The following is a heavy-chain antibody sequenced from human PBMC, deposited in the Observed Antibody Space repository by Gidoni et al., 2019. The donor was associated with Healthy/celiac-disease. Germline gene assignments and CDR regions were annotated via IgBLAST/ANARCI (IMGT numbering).Heavy chain of an antibody. D-gene: IGHD1-26*01. V-gene: IGHV3-48*01. CDR2: ISSSSSTI. CDR3: ARVQTRIVGATDAFDI. J-gene: IGHJ3*02. CDR1: GFTFCSSS. Sequence: EVQLVESGGGLVQPGGSLRLSCAASGFTFCSSSMNWVRQAPGKGLEWVSYISSSSSTIYYADSVKGRFTISRDNAKNSLYLQMNSLRAEDTAVYYCARVQTRIVGATDAFDIWGQGTMVTVSS.